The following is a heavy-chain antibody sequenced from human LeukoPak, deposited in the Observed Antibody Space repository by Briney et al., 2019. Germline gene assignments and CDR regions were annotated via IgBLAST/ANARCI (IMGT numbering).Heavy chain of an antibody. CDR1: GFTFSSYA. Sequence: GGSLRLSCAASGFTFSSYAMSWVRQAPGKGLEGVSASSGSGGSTYYADSVKGRFTISRDNSKNTLYLQMNSLRAEDTAVYYCARCYSSSWYGCYFQHWGQGTLVTVSS. V-gene: IGHV3-23*01. D-gene: IGHD6-13*01. J-gene: IGHJ1*01. CDR3: ARCYSSSWYGCYFQH. CDR2: SSGSGGST.